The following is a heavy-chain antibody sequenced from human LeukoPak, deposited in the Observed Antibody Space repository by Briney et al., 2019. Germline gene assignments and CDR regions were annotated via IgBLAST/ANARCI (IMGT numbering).Heavy chain of an antibody. CDR3: TRDRPRYDYGDYRDTFEI. Sequence: GGSLRLSCSASGFTFGDYAMNWFRQAPGKGLVWVGFIRSKAYGGTTEYAASVKGRFTISRDDSKSIAYLQMNSLKIEDTGLYYCTRDRPRYDYGDYRDTFEIWGQGTMVTVSS. J-gene: IGHJ3*02. CDR1: GFTFGDYA. D-gene: IGHD4-17*01. V-gene: IGHV3-49*03. CDR2: IRSKAYGGTT.